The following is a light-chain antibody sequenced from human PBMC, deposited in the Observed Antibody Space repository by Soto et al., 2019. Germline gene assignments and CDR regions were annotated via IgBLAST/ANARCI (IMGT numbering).Light chain of an antibody. CDR2: KAS. CDR1: QSISSW. CDR3: QQYNSYPLT. V-gene: IGKV1-5*03. Sequence: DIQMTQSPSTLSASVGDRVTITCRASQSISSWLAWYQQKPGKAPKLLIYKASSLESGVPSRFSGSGSGTECTLTISSLQPDDFATYYCQQYNSYPLTFGPGTTGDIK. J-gene: IGKJ3*01.